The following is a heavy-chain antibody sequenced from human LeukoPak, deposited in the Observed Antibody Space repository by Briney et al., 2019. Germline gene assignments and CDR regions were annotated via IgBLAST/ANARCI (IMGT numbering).Heavy chain of an antibody. Sequence: PSETLSLTCAVSGYSLSSGYYWGWIRQPPGKGLEWSGSIYHSGSTYYNPSLKSRVTISVDTSKNQFSLKLSSVTAADTAVYYCARENYDSNYFDYWGQGTLVTVSS. CDR1: GYSLSSGYY. CDR2: IYHSGST. D-gene: IGHD3-3*01. V-gene: IGHV4-38-2*02. J-gene: IGHJ4*02. CDR3: ARENYDSNYFDY.